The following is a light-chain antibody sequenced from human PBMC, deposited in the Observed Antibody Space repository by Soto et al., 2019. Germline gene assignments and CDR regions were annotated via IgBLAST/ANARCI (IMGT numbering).Light chain of an antibody. CDR2: AAS. J-gene: IGKJ4*01. CDR1: QGINNY. Sequence: DIQMTQSPSSLSASVGDRVIITCRASQGINNYLGWFQQKPGRAPKPLILAASSLQSGVPSKFSGSGSGTDFTLTINSLQPEDCATYYCQQYKSYPLTFGGGTKVEIK. V-gene: IGKV1-16*02. CDR3: QQYKSYPLT.